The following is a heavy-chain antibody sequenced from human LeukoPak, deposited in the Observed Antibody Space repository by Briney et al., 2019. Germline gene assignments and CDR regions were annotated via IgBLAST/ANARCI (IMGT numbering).Heavy chain of an antibody. V-gene: IGHV4-34*01. D-gene: IGHD1-1*01. CDR1: GGSFSGYY. CDR2: INDSGST. CDR3: ARATYETVTFYYYYYMDV. Sequence: SETLSLTCAVYGGSFSGYYWNWIRQPPGKGLEWIGEINDSGSTNYNPSLKSRVTLSVDTSKNQFSLKVTSVTAADTAVYYCARATYETVTFYYYYYMDVWGKGTTVTVSS. J-gene: IGHJ6*03.